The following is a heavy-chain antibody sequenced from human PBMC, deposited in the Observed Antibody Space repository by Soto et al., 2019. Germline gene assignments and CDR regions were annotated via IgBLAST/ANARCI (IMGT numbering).Heavy chain of an antibody. D-gene: IGHD3-9*01. V-gene: IGHV4-59*01. CDR2: IYYSGST. CDR1: GGSISSYY. CDR3: AREWGGGDYDILTGQKGNWFDP. J-gene: IGHJ5*02. Sequence: TSETLSLTCTVSGGSISSYYWSWIRQPPGKGLEWIGYIYYSGSTNYNPSLKSRVTISVDTSKNQFSLKLSSVTAADTAVYYCAREWGGGDYDILTGQKGNWFDPWGQGTLVTVS.